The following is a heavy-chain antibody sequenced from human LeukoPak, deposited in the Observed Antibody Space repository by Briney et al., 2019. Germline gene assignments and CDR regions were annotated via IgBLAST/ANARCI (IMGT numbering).Heavy chain of an antibody. CDR2: ISGSGDST. D-gene: IGHD1-7*01. Sequence: GGSLRLSCAASGFTFSSYAMSWVRQAPGKGLEWVSAISGSGDSTYYGDSVKGRFTISRDNSKNTLYLQMNSLRAEDTAVYYCAKNHWNYVSSPFDYWGQGTLVTVSS. V-gene: IGHV3-23*01. J-gene: IGHJ4*02. CDR1: GFTFSSYA. CDR3: AKNHWNYVSSPFDY.